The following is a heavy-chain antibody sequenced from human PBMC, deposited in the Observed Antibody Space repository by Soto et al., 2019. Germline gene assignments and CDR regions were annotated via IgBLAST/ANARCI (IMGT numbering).Heavy chain of an antibody. Sequence: QVQLVQSGAEVKKPGASVKVSCKASGYIFTSYYIHWVRQAPGQGLEWMGWINPFDGSRMFAQSFQGRVTMTRDTSTSTVYMEVSSLRSEDTAVYYCSRVVPGETSPFDHWGQGTLVTVSS. V-gene: IGHV1-46*03. J-gene: IGHJ4*02. CDR3: SRVVPGETSPFDH. D-gene: IGHD3-10*01. CDR1: GYIFTSYY. CDR2: INPFDGSR.